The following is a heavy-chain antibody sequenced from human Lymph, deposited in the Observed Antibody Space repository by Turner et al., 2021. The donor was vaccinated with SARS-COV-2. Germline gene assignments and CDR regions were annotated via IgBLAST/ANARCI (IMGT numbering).Heavy chain of an antibody. J-gene: IGHJ4*02. D-gene: IGHD1-26*01. Sequence: EVQLVASAGGLVQPGRSLRPSWAASGFTFDDYAMHWVRQAPGKGLEWVSGINWSGGSIAYADSVKGRFTISRDNPKNSLYLQMNSLRAEDTAFYYCAKDLAGTYYSSFDYWGQGTLVTVSS. V-gene: IGHV3-9*01. CDR3: AKDLAGTYYSSFDY. CDR1: GFTFDDYA. CDR2: INWSGGSI.